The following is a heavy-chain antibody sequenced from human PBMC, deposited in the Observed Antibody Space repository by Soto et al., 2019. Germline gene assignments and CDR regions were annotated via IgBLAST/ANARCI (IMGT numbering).Heavy chain of an antibody. CDR1: GFNFSSYS. CDR2: ISSSSSYI. V-gene: IGHV3-21*01. Sequence: GGSLRLSCAASGFNFSSYSMNWVRQAPGKGLEWVSSISSSSSYIYYADSVKGRFTISRDNAKNSLYLQMNSLRAEDTAVYYCASGYDSSGYYTFDYWGQGTLVTVSS. J-gene: IGHJ4*02. CDR3: ASGYDSSGYYTFDY. D-gene: IGHD3-22*01.